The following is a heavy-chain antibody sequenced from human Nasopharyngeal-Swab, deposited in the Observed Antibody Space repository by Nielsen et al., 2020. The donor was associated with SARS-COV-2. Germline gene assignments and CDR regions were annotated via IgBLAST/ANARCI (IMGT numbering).Heavy chain of an antibody. CDR2: INNDGSRT. CDR1: GFTFTDSW. D-gene: IGHD3-3*01. Sequence: GESLKISCAVSGFTFTDSWIHWVRQAPGKGLVWVSRINNDGSRTGYADSVKGRFTVSRDNAKHSLYLHMNSLRAEDTAVYYCARLDFWSGCFGLDVWGQGTTVTVSS. V-gene: IGHV3-74*01. J-gene: IGHJ6*02. CDR3: ARLDFWSGCFGLDV.